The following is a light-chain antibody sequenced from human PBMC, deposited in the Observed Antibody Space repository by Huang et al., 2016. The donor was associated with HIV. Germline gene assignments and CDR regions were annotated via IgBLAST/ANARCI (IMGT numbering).Light chain of an antibody. CDR2: AAS. Sequence: DIQMTQSPSSLSASVGDTVTITCRASQTINRYLNWYQQKPGEAPRLLIYAASTLQSVVPSRFSGSGSETDFTLTITSLEPEDFATYYCQQTFNTPPITFGQGTRLDIK. CDR3: QQTFNTPPIT. V-gene: IGKV1-39*01. J-gene: IGKJ5*01. CDR1: QTINRY.